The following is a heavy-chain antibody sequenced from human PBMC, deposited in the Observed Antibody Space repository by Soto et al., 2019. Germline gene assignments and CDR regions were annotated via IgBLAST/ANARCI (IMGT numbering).Heavy chain of an antibody. V-gene: IGHV5-51*01. CDR3: VNKYSSSWNIDFDI. Sequence: GESLKISCKGSGYSFTSYWITWVRQMPGKGLEWMGIIYPGDSDTKYSPSFQGHVTISADKSISTAYLQWSSLKASDTAMYYCVNKYSSSWNIDFDIWGQGTMVTVSS. CDR1: GYSFTSYW. D-gene: IGHD6-13*01. CDR2: IYPGDSDT. J-gene: IGHJ3*02.